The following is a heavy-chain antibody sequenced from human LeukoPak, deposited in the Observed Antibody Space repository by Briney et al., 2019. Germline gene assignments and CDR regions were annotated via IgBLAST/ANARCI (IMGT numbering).Heavy chain of an antibody. CDR1: GFTFSSYW. V-gene: IGHV3-7*03. J-gene: IGHJ6*02. CDR2: INHNGNVN. CDR3: ARGGGLDV. Sequence: QPGGSLRLSCAASGFTFSSYWMNWARQAPGKGLEWVASINHNGNVNYYVDSVKGRFTISRDNAKNSLYLQMSNLRAEDTAVYFCARGGGLDVRGQGATVTVSS. D-gene: IGHD3-16*01.